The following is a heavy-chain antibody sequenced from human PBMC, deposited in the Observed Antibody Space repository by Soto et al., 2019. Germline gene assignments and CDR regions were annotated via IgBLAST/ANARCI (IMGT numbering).Heavy chain of an antibody. CDR1: GYTFTGYY. D-gene: IGHD6-19*01. CDR2: INPNCGGT. CDR3: ARACIAVAGNLGWFDP. J-gene: IGHJ5*02. V-gene: IGHV1-2*04. Sequence: QVQLVQSGAEVKKPGASVKVSCKASGYTFTGYYMHWVRQAPGQGLEWMGWINPNCGGTNYAQKCQGWVTMTRDTPTGTAYMELSRLRSDDTAVYYCARACIAVAGNLGWFDPWGQGTLVTASS.